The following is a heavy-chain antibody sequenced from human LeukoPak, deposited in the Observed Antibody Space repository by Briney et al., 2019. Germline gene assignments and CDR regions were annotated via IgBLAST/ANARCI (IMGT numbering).Heavy chain of an antibody. CDR2: VSYSGGST. V-gene: IGHV3-64*01. J-gene: IGHJ3*02. CDR1: GFTFSNYA. CDR3: AREAIGISRRGGFDI. D-gene: IGHD2/OR15-2a*01. Sequence: GGSLRLSCAASGFTFSNYAMHWVRQPPGKGLEFVSGVSYSGGSTYYANSVKGRFTISRDNSKNTLNLQMGSLRTEDMAVYYCAREAIGISRRGGFDIWGQGTMVTVSS.